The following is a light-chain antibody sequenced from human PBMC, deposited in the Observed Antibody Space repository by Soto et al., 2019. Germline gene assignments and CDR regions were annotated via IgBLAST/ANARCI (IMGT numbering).Light chain of an antibody. J-gene: IGLJ1*01. CDR2: DVS. V-gene: IGLV2-11*01. Sequence: QSVLTQPRSVSGSPGQSVTISCTGTSSDVGGYNYVSWYQQHPGKAPKLMIYDVSKRPSGVPDRFSGSKSGNTASLTISGLQADDEADYYCSSYTSSSTYVFGTGTKVTVL. CDR3: SSYTSSSTYV. CDR1: SSDVGGYNY.